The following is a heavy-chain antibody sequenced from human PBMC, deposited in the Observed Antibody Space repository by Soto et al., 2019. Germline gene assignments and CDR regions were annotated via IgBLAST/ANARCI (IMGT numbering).Heavy chain of an antibody. CDR1: GFTFSSYG. J-gene: IGHJ5*02. V-gene: IGHV3-30*03. Sequence: QVQLVESGGGVVQPGRSLRLSCAASGFTFSSYGMHWVRQAPGKGLEWVAVISYDGSNKYYADSVKGRFTISRDNSKNTLYLQMNSLRVEDTAVYYCAIQGIAAAGTRFDPWGQGTLVTVSS. D-gene: IGHD6-13*01. CDR2: ISYDGSNK. CDR3: AIQGIAAAGTRFDP.